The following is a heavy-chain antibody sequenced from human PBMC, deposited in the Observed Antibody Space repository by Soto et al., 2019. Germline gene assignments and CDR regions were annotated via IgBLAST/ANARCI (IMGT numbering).Heavy chain of an antibody. V-gene: IGHV4-59*06. CDR1: GGSISSYY. CDR3: ARVGHYCSSTSCYFFDY. CDR2: VYYSGST. Sequence: PSETLSLTCTVSGGSISSYYWSWIRQHPGKGLEWIGYVYYSGSTYYNPSLKSRVTISVDTSKNQFSLKLSSVTAADTAVYYCARVGHYCSSTSCYFFDYWGQGTLVTVSS. D-gene: IGHD2-2*01. J-gene: IGHJ4*02.